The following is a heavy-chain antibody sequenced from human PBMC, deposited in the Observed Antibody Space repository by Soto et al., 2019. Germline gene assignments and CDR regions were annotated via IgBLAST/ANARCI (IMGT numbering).Heavy chain of an antibody. V-gene: IGHV3-23*01. CDR1: GFTFSSYA. Sequence: GSLRLSCAASGFTFSSYAMSWVRQAPGKGLEWVSAISGSGGSTYYADSVKGRFTISRDNSKNTLYLQMNSLRAEDTAVYYCAKDGRNIVVVPAAITTYYFDYWGQGTLVTVSS. J-gene: IGHJ4*02. CDR2: ISGSGGST. D-gene: IGHD2-2*02. CDR3: AKDGRNIVVVPAAITTYYFDY.